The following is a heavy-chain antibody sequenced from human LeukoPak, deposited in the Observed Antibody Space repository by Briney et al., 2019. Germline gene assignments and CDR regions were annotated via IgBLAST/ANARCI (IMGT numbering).Heavy chain of an antibody. CDR2: ISGSGYYS. D-gene: IGHD1-26*01. CDR1: GFTLTNYA. J-gene: IGHJ4*02. CDR3: AKGGPTGSNYFDF. Sequence: PGGSLRLSRAASGFTLTNYAMSWVRQAPGKGLEWVSVISGSGYYSYYADSVKGRFTVSRDNSKTTLYLQMNSLRADDTAVYYCAKGGPTGSNYFDFWGQGTLVTVSP. V-gene: IGHV3-23*01.